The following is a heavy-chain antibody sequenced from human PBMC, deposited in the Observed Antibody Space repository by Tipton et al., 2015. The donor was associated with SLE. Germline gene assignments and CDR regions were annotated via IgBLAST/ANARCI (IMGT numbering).Heavy chain of an antibody. Sequence: QLVQSGPEVKKPGASVKVSCKASGYTFTDYYIHWVRQAPGQGLEWMGRINPNSGGTDYAQKFQGRVTMTRDTSISTAYMELSRLRSDDTAVYYCARVYSGSYYYYYYGMDVWGQGTTVTVSS. V-gene: IGHV1-2*06. J-gene: IGHJ6*02. CDR1: GYTFTDYY. CDR2: INPNSGGT. D-gene: IGHD1-26*01. CDR3: ARVYSGSYYYYYYGMDV.